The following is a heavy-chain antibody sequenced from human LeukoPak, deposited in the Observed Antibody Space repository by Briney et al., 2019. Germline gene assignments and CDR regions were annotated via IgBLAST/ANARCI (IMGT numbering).Heavy chain of an antibody. J-gene: IGHJ4*02. CDR2: IIPILGIA. Sequence: ASVTVSCKASGGTFSGYAISWVRQAPGQGLEWMGRIIPILGIANYAQKFQGRVTITADKSTSTAYMELSSLRSEDTAVYYCARVGWFGGRSDYWGQGTLVTVSS. V-gene: IGHV1-69*04. CDR3: ARVGWFGGRSDY. CDR1: GGTFSGYA. D-gene: IGHD3-10*01.